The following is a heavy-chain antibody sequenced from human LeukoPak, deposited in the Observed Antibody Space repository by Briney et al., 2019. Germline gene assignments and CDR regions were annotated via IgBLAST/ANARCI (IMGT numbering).Heavy chain of an antibody. CDR3: ARIFRLRGSIDPGSSGPFDY. CDR2: ISRNGGT. J-gene: IGHJ4*02. CDR1: GGSFSDFY. D-gene: IGHD4-17*01. V-gene: IGHV4-34*01. Sequence: SEILSLTCAVYGGSFSDFYWSWIRQPTGKGLEWIGEISRNGGTNYNPSLQSRVTISIDTSKNQFSLKLTSVTPADTAVYYCARIFRLRGSIDPGSSGPFDYWGQGTLVTVSS.